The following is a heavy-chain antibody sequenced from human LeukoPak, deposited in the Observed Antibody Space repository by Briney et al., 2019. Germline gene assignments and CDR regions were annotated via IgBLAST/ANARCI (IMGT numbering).Heavy chain of an antibody. CDR3: ARPLVYYGSGSYYKPGWFDP. V-gene: IGHV5-51*01. Sequence: GESLKISCKGSGYSFTSYWIGWVRQMPGKGLEWMGIIYPGDSDTRYSPSFQGQVTISADKSISTAYLQWSSLKASDTAMYYCARPLVYYGSGSYYKPGWFDPWGQGTPVTVSS. D-gene: IGHD3-10*01. J-gene: IGHJ5*02. CDR1: GYSFTSYW. CDR2: IYPGDSDT.